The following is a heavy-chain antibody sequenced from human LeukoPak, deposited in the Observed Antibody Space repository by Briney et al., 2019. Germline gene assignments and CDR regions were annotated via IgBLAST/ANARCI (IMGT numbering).Heavy chain of an antibody. Sequence: GGSLRLSCAVSGFTFSSYGMHWVRQAPGKGPEWVALIWYDGSKKYYADSVKGRFTISRDDSKSTLYLQMNSLRAEDTAVYYCARDPATVTSYFDYWGQGTLVTVSS. D-gene: IGHD4-17*01. V-gene: IGHV3-33*01. CDR2: IWYDGSKK. CDR3: ARDPATVTSYFDY. CDR1: GFTFSSYG. J-gene: IGHJ4*02.